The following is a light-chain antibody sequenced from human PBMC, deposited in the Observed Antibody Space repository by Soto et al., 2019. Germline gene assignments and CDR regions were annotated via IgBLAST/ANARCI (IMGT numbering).Light chain of an antibody. J-gene: IGKJ3*01. V-gene: IGKV1-27*01. Sequence: DIQMTQSPSSLAASVGDRVTITCRASQAIGNYLAWYQQKPGRVPKLLMYAASTLHSGVPSRFSGGGSGTDFTLTIISLQPEDVATYYCQKCNSAPFTFGPGTKVSI. CDR2: AAS. CDR1: QAIGNY. CDR3: QKCNSAPFT.